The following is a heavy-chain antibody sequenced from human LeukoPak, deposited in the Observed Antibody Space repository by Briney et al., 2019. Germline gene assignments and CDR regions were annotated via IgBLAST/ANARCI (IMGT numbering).Heavy chain of an antibody. J-gene: IGHJ4*02. CDR3: ETDMGLWGYSY. D-gene: IGHD5-12*01. CDR1: GYTLTELS. CDR2: FDPEDGET. Sequence: ASVKVSCKVSGYTLTELSMHWVRQAPGKGLEWMGGFDPEDGETINAQTFQGRVTMTEDTFTDTAYMELSSLRSEDAAVYYCETDMGLWGYSYWGQGTLVTVS. V-gene: IGHV1-24*01.